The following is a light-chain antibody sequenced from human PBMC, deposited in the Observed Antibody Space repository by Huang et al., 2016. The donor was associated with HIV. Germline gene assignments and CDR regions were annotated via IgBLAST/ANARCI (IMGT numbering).Light chain of an antibody. CDR3: MHSIQCPRT. Sequence: DVVLTQTPLSLSVTPGQPASISCKSSQSLVHKDGKTYFYWYLQKPGQAPQFLIYDSCERCAGVSGRFSGSGSGTDFTLKISRVEAEDVGVYHCMHSIQCPRTFGQGKRLEIK. CDR1: QSLVHKDGKTY. J-gene: IGKJ5*01. CDR2: DSC. V-gene: IGKV2D-29*01.